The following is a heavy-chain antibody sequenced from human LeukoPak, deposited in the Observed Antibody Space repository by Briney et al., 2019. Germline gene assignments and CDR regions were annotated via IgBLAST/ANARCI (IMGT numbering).Heavy chain of an antibody. J-gene: IGHJ4*02. D-gene: IGHD4-23*01. CDR2: ISYDGSNK. Sequence: GRSLRLSCAASGFTFSSYAMHWVRQAPGKGLEWVAVISYDGSNKYYADSVKGRFTISGDNSKNTLYLQMNSLRAEDTAVYYCARATVVTPTTDYWGQGTLVTVSS. CDR1: GFTFSSYA. V-gene: IGHV3-30*04. CDR3: ARATVVTPTTDY.